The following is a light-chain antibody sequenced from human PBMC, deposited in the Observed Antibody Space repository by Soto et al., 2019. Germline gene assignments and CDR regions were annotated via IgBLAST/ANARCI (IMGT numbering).Light chain of an antibody. CDR2: GAS. Sequence: EIVLTQSPGTLSLSPGERATLSCRASQSVSSSYLAWYQQKPGQAPRLLIYGASSRATGIPDRFSGSGSGTDFTLTISRLEPEDFEVYYCQQYDSSPFTFGPGTRVDIK. CDR3: QQYDSSPFT. J-gene: IGKJ3*01. CDR1: QSVSSSY. V-gene: IGKV3-20*01.